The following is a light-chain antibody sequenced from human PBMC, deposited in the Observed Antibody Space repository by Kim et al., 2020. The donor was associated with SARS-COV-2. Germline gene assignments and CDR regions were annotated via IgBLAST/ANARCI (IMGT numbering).Light chain of an antibody. CDR2: DAS. V-gene: IGKV1-13*02. CDR1: RGISSA. Sequence: ASVGDRVTISCRASRGISSALAWYQQKPGKAPNLLISDASSLQSGVPSRFSGSGSGTDFTLTISSLQPEDFATYYCQQFNSYPITIGQGTRLGIK. J-gene: IGKJ5*01. CDR3: QQFNSYPIT.